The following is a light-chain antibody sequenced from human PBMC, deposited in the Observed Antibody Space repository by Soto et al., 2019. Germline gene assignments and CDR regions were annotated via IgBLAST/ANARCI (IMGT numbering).Light chain of an antibody. CDR2: FAS. Sequence: IQLTQSPSFLSSSVGDRVTISCRSRQGINDYLAWYPQQPGKTPQLLIYFASILQSGVPSRFSGSGSGTKFTLTISSLQPEDFATYYCQQLNRYPYTFGQGTKVDIK. CDR3: QQLNRYPYT. J-gene: IGKJ2*01. CDR1: QGINDY. V-gene: IGKV1-9*01.